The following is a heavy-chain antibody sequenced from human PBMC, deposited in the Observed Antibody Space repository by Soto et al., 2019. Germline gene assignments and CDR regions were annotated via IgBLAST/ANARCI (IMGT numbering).Heavy chain of an antibody. CDR2: IYYSGST. V-gene: IGHV4-30-4*01. D-gene: IGHD3-9*01. J-gene: IGHJ4*02. CDR3: ARGRILRYFDWSRYYFDY. CDR1: GGSISSGDYY. Sequence: PSETLSLTCTVSGGSISSGDYYWSWIRQPPGKGLEWIGYIYYSGSTYYNPSLKSRVTISVDTSKSQFSLKLSSVTAADTAVYYCARGRILRYFDWSRYYFDYWGQGTLVTVSS.